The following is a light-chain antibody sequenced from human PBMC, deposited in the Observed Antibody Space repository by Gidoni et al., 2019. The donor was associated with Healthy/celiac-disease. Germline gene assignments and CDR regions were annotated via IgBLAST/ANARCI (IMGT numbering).Light chain of an antibody. CDR3: AAWDDSLNGVV. CDR2: SNN. V-gene: IGLV1-44*01. J-gene: IGLJ2*01. CDR1: SSHIGSNT. Sequence: QSVLTQPPSASGTPGQGVTISCSGSSSHIGSNTVNWYQQLPVTAPKLLIYSNNQRPSGVPDRFSGSKSGTSASLAISGLQSEDEADYYCAAWDDSLNGVVFGGGTKLTVL.